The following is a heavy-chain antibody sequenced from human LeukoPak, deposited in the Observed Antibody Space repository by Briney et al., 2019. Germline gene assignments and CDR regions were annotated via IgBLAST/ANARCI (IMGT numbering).Heavy chain of an antibody. Sequence: NPSETLSLTCTVSGGSISSYYWSWIRQPPGKGLEWIGYIYYSGSTNYNPSLKSRVTISVDTSKNQFSLKPSSVTAADTAVYYCARVRSSGWSSLYYFDYWGQGTLVTVSS. CDR3: ARVRSSGWSSLYYFDY. D-gene: IGHD6-19*01. CDR1: GGSISSYY. V-gene: IGHV4-59*01. J-gene: IGHJ4*02. CDR2: IYYSGST.